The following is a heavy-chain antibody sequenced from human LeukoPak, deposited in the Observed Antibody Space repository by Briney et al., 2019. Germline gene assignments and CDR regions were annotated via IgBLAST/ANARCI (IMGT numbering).Heavy chain of an antibody. D-gene: IGHD2-2*01. J-gene: IGHJ3*02. Sequence: KTGESLQISCKGSGYNFTTYWIGWVRQMPGKGLEWMGIIYPGDSNTRYSPSFQGQVTISADKSISTAYLQWSSLKASDTSMYYCARPLSTSCYARAFDIWGQGTMVTVSP. V-gene: IGHV5-51*01. CDR3: ARPLSTSCYARAFDI. CDR1: GYNFTTYW. CDR2: IYPGDSNT.